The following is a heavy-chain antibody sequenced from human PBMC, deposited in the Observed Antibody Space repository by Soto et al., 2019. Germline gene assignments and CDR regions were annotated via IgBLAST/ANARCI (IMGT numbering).Heavy chain of an antibody. J-gene: IGHJ4*02. Sequence: QVHLVQSGAEVKKPGASVKVSCQASGYAFTTYGIPWVRQAPGQGLEWMGWISAHKGNTNYAQKLQGRVTVTRDTSPSPAYMELMSLRSDDTAVYYCARGRYGDYWGQGALVTVSS. CDR2: ISAHKGNT. D-gene: IGHD1-1*01. CDR1: GYAFTTYG. CDR3: ARGRYGDY. V-gene: IGHV1-18*01.